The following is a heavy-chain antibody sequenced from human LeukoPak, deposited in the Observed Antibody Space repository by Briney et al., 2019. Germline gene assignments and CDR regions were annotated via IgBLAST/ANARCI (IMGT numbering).Heavy chain of an antibody. CDR1: GGSVSSGSYY. CDR2: IDTSGNT. J-gene: IGHJ5*02. Sequence: SQTLSLTCTVSGGSVSSGSYYWTWIRQPAGKGLEWIGHIDTSGNTNYNPSLKSRVTISVDTSKNQFSLKLSSVTAADTAVYYCARVDTAMVFNWFDPWGQGTLVTVSS. CDR3: ARVDTAMVFNWFDP. V-gene: IGHV4-61*09. D-gene: IGHD5-18*01.